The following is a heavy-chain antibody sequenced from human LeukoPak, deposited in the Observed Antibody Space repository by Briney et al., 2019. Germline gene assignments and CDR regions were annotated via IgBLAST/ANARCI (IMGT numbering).Heavy chain of an antibody. CDR2: ISSRSSSI. D-gene: IGHD3-3*01. V-gene: IGHV3-21*01. Sequence: GGSLSLSCSASGFTFCTYDMNWVRQAPGKGLEWVSSISSRSSSIYYADSVKGRFTISRDNAKNSLYLQMNSLRAEDTAVYWCARDYIAYDPLDYWGQGSLVTVPS. J-gene: IGHJ4*02. CDR1: GFTFCTYD. CDR3: ARDYIAYDPLDY.